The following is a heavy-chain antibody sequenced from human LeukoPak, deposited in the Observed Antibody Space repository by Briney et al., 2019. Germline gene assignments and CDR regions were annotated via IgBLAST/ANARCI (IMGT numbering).Heavy chain of an antibody. D-gene: IGHD1-7*01. CDR2: IYTSGST. V-gene: IGHV4-4*09. CDR1: GGSISSYY. CDR3: ARLNGITGTYFDY. Sequence: SETLSLTCTASGGSISSYYWSWIRQPPGKGLEWIGYIYTSGSTNYNPSLKSRVTISVDTSKNQFSLKLSSVTAADTDVYYCARLNGITGTYFDYWGQGTLVTVSS. J-gene: IGHJ4*02.